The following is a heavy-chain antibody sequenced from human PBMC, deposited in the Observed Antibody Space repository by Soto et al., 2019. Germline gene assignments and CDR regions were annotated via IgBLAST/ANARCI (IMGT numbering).Heavy chain of an antibody. CDR1: GFTFSNYG. Sequence: QVQLVESGGGVVQPGRSLRLSCAASGFTFSNYGMQWVRQAPGKGLAWVAVILYDGSNEKYADSVRGRFTISRDNAKSTLSLQMNGLRAEDTAVYYCANCRAGTVAIDHWGQGTLVTVSS. CDR3: ANCRAGTVAIDH. D-gene: IGHD4-17*01. CDR2: ILYDGSNE. V-gene: IGHV3-30*18. J-gene: IGHJ4*02.